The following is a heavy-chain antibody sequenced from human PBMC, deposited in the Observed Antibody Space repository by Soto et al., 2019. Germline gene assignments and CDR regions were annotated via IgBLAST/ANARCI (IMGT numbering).Heavy chain of an antibody. J-gene: IGHJ5*02. Sequence: QVQLQESGPGLVKPSETLSLTCTVSGGSISSYYWSWIRQPPGKGLEWIGYIYYSGSTNYNPSLKSRVTISVDTSKNQFSLKLSSVTAADTAVYYCAREASGYCSSTSCSPSGWFDPWGQGTLVTVSS. CDR2: IYYSGST. CDR3: AREASGYCSSTSCSPSGWFDP. CDR1: GGSISSYY. V-gene: IGHV4-59*01. D-gene: IGHD2-2*01.